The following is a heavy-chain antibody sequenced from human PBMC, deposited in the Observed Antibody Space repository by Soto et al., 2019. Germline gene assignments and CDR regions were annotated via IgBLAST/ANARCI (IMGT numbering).Heavy chain of an antibody. Sequence: EVKVVESGGGLVQPGGSLRLSCAASGFTFSDNWMHWVRQPPGKGPVWVSRISGDASSTSYADSVKGRFTISRDSAKNNVYLQMDSLRVEDTAVYYCTRGGTRTIYWGLFDSWGQGTLVTVSS. V-gene: IGHV3-74*01. CDR1: GFTFSDNW. CDR2: ISGDASST. CDR3: TRGGTRTIYWGLFDS. J-gene: IGHJ4*02. D-gene: IGHD7-27*01.